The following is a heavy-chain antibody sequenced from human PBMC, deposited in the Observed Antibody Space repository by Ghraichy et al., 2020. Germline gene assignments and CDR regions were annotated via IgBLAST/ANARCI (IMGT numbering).Heavy chain of an antibody. D-gene: IGHD5-18*01. CDR1: GGSISSYY. Sequence: SETLSLTCTVSGGSISSYYWSWIRQPPGKGLEWIGYIYYNGSTNYNPSLKSRVTISVDTSKNQFSLKLSSVTAADTAVYYCARHTAMVFVDYWGQGTLVTVSS. V-gene: IGHV4-59*08. CDR3: ARHTAMVFVDY. J-gene: IGHJ4*02. CDR2: IYYNGST.